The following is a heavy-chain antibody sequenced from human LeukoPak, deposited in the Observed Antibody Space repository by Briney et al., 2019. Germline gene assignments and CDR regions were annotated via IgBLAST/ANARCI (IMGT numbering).Heavy chain of an antibody. J-gene: IGHJ5*02. CDR2: IYYSGST. D-gene: IGHD6-13*01. Sequence: RSSETLSLTCTVSGGSISSSSYYWGWIRQPPGKGLEWIGSIYYSGSTYYNPSLKSRVTISVDTSKNQFSLKLSSVTAADTAVYYCARTRTGAAGTKWFDHWGQGILVTVSS. CDR3: ARTRTGAAGTKWFDH. CDR1: GGSISSSSYY. V-gene: IGHV4-39*01.